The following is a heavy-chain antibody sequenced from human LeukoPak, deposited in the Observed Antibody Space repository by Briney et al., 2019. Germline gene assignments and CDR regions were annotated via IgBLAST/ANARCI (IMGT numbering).Heavy chain of an antibody. D-gene: IGHD6-13*01. CDR2: IYYSGDT. V-gene: IGHV4-39*01. CDR1: GGSISSSSNY. CDR3: ARSSAAAGPTHNWFGP. Sequence: SGTLSLTCSVSGGSISSSSNYWGWIRQPPGKGLEWIGSIYYSGDTYYNPSLRSRVIITVDTSKKQFSLKLTSVTAADTAVYYCARSSAAAGPTHNWFGPWGQGTFVTVPS. J-gene: IGHJ5*02.